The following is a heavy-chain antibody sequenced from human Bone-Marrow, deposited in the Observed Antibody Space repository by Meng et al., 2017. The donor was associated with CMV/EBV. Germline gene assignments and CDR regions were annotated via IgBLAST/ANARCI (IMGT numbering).Heavy chain of an antibody. Sequence: GESLKISCAASGFTFSSYAMHWVRQAPGKGLEWVAVISYDGSNKYYADSVKGRFTISRDNAKNSLYLQMNSLRAEDTAVYYCARRWNYALNWGPGTLVTVSS. CDR1: GFTFSSYA. J-gene: IGHJ4*02. CDR3: ARRWNYALN. V-gene: IGHV3-30-3*01. CDR2: ISYDGSNK. D-gene: IGHD1-7*01.